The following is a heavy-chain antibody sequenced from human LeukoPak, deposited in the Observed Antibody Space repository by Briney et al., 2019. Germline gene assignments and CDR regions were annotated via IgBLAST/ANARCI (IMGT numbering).Heavy chain of an antibody. CDR3: ARGYCSSTTCYSAGVKDY. CDR1: GFTFSTYA. D-gene: IGHD2-2*01. CDR2: IKQDGSEK. V-gene: IGHV3-7*01. J-gene: IGHJ4*02. Sequence: GGSLRLSCAASGFTFSTYAMNWVRQAPGRGLEWVANIKQDGSEKYYVDSVKGRFTISRDNAKNSLYLQMNSLRAEDTALYSCARGYCSSTTCYSAGVKDYWGQGTLVTVSS.